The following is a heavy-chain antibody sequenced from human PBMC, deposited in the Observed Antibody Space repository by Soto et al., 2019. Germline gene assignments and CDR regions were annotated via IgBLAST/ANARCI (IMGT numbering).Heavy chain of an antibody. CDR2: IFFTGRT. CDR1: CGSINSPIHY. CDR3: AGQTFTIAAASFGRSNWLDP. D-gene: IGHD6-25*01. J-gene: IGHJ5*02. V-gene: IGHV4-39*01. Sequence: PSDTLSLTRTISCGSINSPIHYWGWVRQPPGKGLEWIGSIFFTGRTYYTPSLKSRVTISADTSKNQFALTLSSVTAADTAVYFCAGQTFTIAAASFGRSNWLDPWAPGTMVTVSS.